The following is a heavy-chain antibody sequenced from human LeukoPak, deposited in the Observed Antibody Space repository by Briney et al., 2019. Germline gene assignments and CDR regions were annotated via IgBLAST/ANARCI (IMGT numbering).Heavy chain of an antibody. CDR3: ARVRVTMIVVDAFDI. Sequence: GGSLRLSCAASGFTFSSYATHWVRQAPGKGLEWVAVISYDGSNKYYADSVKGRFTISRDNSKNTLYLQMNSLRAEDTAVYYCARVRVTMIVVDAFDIWGQGTMVTVSS. CDR2: ISYDGSNK. CDR1: GFTFSSYA. V-gene: IGHV3-30-3*01. J-gene: IGHJ3*02. D-gene: IGHD3-22*01.